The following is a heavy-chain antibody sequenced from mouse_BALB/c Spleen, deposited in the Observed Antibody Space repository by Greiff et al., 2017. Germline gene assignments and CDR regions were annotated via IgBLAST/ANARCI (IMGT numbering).Heavy chain of an antibody. Sequence: EVKVVESGGGLVQPGGSRKLSCAASGFTFSSFGMHWVRQAPEKGLEWVAYISSGSSTIYYADTVKGRFTISRDNPKNTLFLQMTSLRSEDTAMYYCARDLYDYDVYYAMDYWGQGTSVTVSS. D-gene: IGHD2-4*01. CDR2: ISSGSSTI. J-gene: IGHJ4*01. CDR3: ARDLYDYDVYYAMDY. V-gene: IGHV5-17*02. CDR1: GFTFSSFG.